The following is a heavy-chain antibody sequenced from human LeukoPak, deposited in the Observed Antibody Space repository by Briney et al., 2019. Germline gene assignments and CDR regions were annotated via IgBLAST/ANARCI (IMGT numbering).Heavy chain of an antibody. Sequence: PGGSLGLSCAASGFTFSSYSMNWVRQAPGKGLEWVSSISSSSSYIYYADSVKGRFTISRDNAKNSLYLQMNSLRAEGTAVYYCARDSPGFDAFDIWGQGTMVTVSS. CDR3: ARDSPGFDAFDI. D-gene: IGHD2-15*01. CDR2: ISSSSSYI. CDR1: GFTFSSYS. J-gene: IGHJ3*02. V-gene: IGHV3-21*01.